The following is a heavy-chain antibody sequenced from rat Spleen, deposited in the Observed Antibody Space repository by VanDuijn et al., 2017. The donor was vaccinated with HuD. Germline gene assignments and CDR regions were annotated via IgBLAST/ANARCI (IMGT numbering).Heavy chain of an antibody. Sequence: QVQLKESGPGLVQPSQTLSLTCTVSGFSLTSNSVNWVRQPPGQGLEWMGAIWSSGITDYASALKPRLSISRDTSKSQVFLKMNSLQTEDTAIYFCTRNRYRYNSGYVMDAWGQGASVTVSA. D-gene: IGHD1-5*01. V-gene: IGHV2-1*01. J-gene: IGHJ4*01. CDR2: IWSSGIT. CDR3: TRNRYRYNSGYVMDA. CDR1: GFSLTSNS.